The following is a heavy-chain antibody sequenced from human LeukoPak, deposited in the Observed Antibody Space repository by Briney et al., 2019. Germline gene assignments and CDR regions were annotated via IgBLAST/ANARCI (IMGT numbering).Heavy chain of an antibody. J-gene: IGHJ6*02. D-gene: IGHD3-10*01. V-gene: IGHV4-59*01. CDR1: GGSISSYY. Sequence: SETLSLTCTVSGGSISSYYWSWIRQPPGKGLEWIGYIYYSGSTNYNPSLKSRVTISVDTSKNQFSLKLSSVTAADTAVYYCAREVTMVRGVIFQGYGMDVWGQGTTVTVSS. CDR3: AREVTMVRGVIFQGYGMDV. CDR2: IYYSGST.